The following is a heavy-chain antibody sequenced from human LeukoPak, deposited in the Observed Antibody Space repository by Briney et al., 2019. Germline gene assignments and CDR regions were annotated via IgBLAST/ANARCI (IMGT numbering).Heavy chain of an antibody. Sequence: SETLSLTCTVSGYSISSGYYWGWIRQPPGKGLEWIGSIYHSGSTYYNPSLKSRVTISVDTSKNRFSLKLSSVTAADTAVYYCARVGEWLRHFDYWGQGTLVTVSS. CDR3: ARVGEWLRHFDY. CDR2: IYHSGST. V-gene: IGHV4-38-2*02. CDR1: GYSISSGYY. J-gene: IGHJ4*02. D-gene: IGHD5-12*01.